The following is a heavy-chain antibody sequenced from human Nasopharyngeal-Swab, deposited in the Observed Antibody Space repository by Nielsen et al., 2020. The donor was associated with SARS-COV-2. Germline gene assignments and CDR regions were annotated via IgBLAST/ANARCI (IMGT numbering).Heavy chain of an antibody. J-gene: IGHJ6*03. CDR2: IWRDGSTK. Sequence: WIRQPPGKGLEWVAVIWRDGSTKYYADSVKARFTVSRDNSKNRLYLQMNSLRAEDTAVYFCARDGSTIRRGPDYYYYYMDLWGKGTTVTVSS. CDR3: ARDGSTIRRGPDYYYYYMDL. V-gene: IGHV3-33*01. D-gene: IGHD2/OR15-2a*01.